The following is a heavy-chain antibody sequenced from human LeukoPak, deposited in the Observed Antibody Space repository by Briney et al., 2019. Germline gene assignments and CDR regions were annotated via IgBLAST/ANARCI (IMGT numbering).Heavy chain of an antibody. J-gene: IGHJ3*02. CDR3: ARSFYYTSSGYYSDAFDI. CDR2: IRYDGSNK. V-gene: IGHV3-30*02. D-gene: IGHD3-22*01. CDR1: GFTFSSYS. Sequence: PGGSLRLSCAASGFTFSSYSMHWVRQAPGKVLEWVAFIRYDGSNKYYADSVKGRFTISRDNTKNSLSLQMNSLRAEDTAVYYCARSFYYTSSGYYSDAFDIWGHGTVVTVSS.